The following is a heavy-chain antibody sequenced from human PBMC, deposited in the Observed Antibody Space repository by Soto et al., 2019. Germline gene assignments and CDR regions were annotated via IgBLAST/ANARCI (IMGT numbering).Heavy chain of an antibody. J-gene: IGHJ4*02. Sequence: PETLSLTCTVSGGSISSYYWSWIRQPPGKGLEWIGYIYYSGSTNYNPSLKSRVTISVDTSKNQFSLKLSSVTAADTAVYYCARTRYTGVFDYWGQGTLVTVSS. CDR2: IYYSGST. CDR1: GGSISSYY. V-gene: IGHV4-59*08. D-gene: IGHD2-2*02. CDR3: ARTRYTGVFDY.